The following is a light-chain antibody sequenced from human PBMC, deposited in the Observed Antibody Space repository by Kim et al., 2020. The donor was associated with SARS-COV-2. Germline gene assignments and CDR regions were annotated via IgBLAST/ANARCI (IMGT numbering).Light chain of an antibody. Sequence: DIQMTQSPSSVSASVGDRLTITCRASQDVSTRLAWYQQKPGKAPKLLIYGASSLQSGVPSRFSGSGSGTDFTLTINTLQPEDFAIYYCQQADSFPLTFAGGTRVEI. CDR1: QDVSTR. V-gene: IGKV1-12*01. J-gene: IGKJ4*01. CDR2: GAS. CDR3: QQADSFPLT.